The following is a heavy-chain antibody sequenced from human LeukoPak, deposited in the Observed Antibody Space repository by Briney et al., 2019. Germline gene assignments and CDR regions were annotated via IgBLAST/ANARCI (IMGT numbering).Heavy chain of an antibody. J-gene: IGHJ4*02. D-gene: IGHD5-18*01. CDR3: ARQTAMGRSGDY. CDR1: GYSFTSYW. Sequence: GESLKISCKASGYSFTSYWIGRVRQVPGKGLEWMGIIDPSDSETRYTPSFQGQVTISVDKSLTTAYLQWNSLKASDTAMYYCARQTAMGRSGDYWGQGTLVTVSS. V-gene: IGHV5-51*01. CDR2: IDPSDSET.